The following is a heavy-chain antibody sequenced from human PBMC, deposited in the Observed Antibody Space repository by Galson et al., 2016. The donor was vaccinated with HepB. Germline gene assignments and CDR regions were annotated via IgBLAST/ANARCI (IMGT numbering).Heavy chain of an antibody. CDR1: GISFSPFS. V-gene: IGHV3-21*01. D-gene: IGHD2-2*01. CDR2: ISSNGDFI. J-gene: IGHJ2*01. CDR3: SRDNSHCGRTSCIPTYRYFDL. Sequence: SLRLSCAASGISFSPFSMNWVRRAPGQGLEWLSSISSNGDFINYADSVKGRFTISRDNADNPLFLHMSSLRAEDTAIYYCSRDNSHCGRTSCIPTYRYFDLWGRGTLVTVSS.